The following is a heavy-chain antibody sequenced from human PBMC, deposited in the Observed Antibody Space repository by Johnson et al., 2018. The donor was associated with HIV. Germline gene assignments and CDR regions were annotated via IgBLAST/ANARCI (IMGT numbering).Heavy chain of an antibody. V-gene: IGHV3-9*01. CDR1: GFTFDDYA. J-gene: IGHJ3*02. CDR2: ISWNSGSI. CDR3: AKDVRQQLVGDAFDI. D-gene: IGHD6-13*01. Sequence: VHLVESGGGLVQPGRSLRLSCAASGFTFDDYAMHWVRQAPGKGLEWVSGISWNSGSIGYADSVKGRFTISRDNAKNSLYLQMNSLRAEDTALYYCAKDVRQQLVGDAFDIWGQGTMVTVSS.